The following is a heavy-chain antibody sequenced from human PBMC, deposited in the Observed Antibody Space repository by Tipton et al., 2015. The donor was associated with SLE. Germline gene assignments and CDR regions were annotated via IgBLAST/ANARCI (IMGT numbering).Heavy chain of an antibody. CDR2: IYHSGST. CDR3: VVDCSSTSCHEYFQH. V-gene: IGHV4-38-2*02. D-gene: IGHD2-2*01. CDR1: GYSISSGYY. Sequence: TLSLTCTVSGYSISSGYYWGWIRQPPGKGLEWVGSIYHSGSTYYNPSLKSRFTISVDPSKNQFSLKLSSATAADAAVYYGVVDCSSTSCHEYFQHWGQGTLVTVSS. J-gene: IGHJ1*01.